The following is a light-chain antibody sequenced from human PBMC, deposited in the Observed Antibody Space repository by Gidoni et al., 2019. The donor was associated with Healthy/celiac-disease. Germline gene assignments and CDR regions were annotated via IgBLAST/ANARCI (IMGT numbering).Light chain of an antibody. J-gene: IGKJ4*01. CDR3: QQYYSTPPT. CDR1: QSVLYSSNNKNY. Sequence: QSVLYSSNNKNYLAWYQQKPGQPPKLLIYWASTRESGVPDRFSGSGSGTDFTLTISSLQAEDVAVYYCQQYYSTPPTFGGGTKVEIK. V-gene: IGKV4-1*01. CDR2: WAS.